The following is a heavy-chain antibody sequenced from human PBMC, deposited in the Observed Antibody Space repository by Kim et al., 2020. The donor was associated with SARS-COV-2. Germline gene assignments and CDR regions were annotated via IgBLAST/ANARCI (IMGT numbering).Heavy chain of an antibody. Sequence: ASVKVSCKTFGYTFTDYYIHWVRQAPGQGLQWVGRINTDDGERFYAQKFQGRVTMTSDTSVSTAFMEPSRLTADDTAVYYCTRYFYDGSGYSRPFDYWGQGTLVTVSS. CDR1: GYTFTDYY. J-gene: IGHJ4*02. CDR2: INTDDGER. CDR3: TRYFYDGSGYSRPFDY. V-gene: IGHV1-2*06. D-gene: IGHD3-22*01.